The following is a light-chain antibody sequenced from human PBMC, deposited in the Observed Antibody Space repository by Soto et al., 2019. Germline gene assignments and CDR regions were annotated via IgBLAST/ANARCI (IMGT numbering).Light chain of an antibody. CDR1: SSDVGVYNY. Sequence: CTGTSSDVGVYNYVSWYQQHPGKAPKLMIYDVSNRPSGVSNRFSGSKSGNTASLTISGLQAEDEADYYCSSYTSSSTPYVFGTGTKVTVL. V-gene: IGLV2-14*04. CDR2: DVS. J-gene: IGLJ1*01. CDR3: SSYTSSSTPYV.